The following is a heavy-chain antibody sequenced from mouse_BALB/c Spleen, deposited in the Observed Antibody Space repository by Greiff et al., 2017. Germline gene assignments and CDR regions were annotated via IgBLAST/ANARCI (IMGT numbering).Heavy chain of an antibody. V-gene: IGHV1S137*01. CDR2: ISTYYGDA. D-gene: IGHD2-4*01. CDR1: GYTFTDYA. CDR3: ARIYSDYDGFAY. J-gene: IGHJ3*01. Sequence: QVQLQQSGAELVRPGVSVKISCKGSGYTFTDYAMHWVKQSHAKSLEWIGVISTYYGDASYNQKFKGKATMTVDKSSSTAYMELARLTSEDSAIYYCARIYSDYDGFAYWGQGTLVTVSA.